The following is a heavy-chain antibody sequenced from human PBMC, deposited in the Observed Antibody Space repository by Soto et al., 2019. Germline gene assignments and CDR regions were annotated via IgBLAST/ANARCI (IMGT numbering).Heavy chain of an antibody. V-gene: IGHV3-33*01. CDR3: ARVDLSGYQPDY. D-gene: IGHD3-22*01. Sequence: QVQLVESGGCVVQPGRSLRLSCAASGFTFSSYGMHWVRQAPGKGLEWVAVIWYDGSNKYYADSVKGRFTISRDNSKNTLYLQMNSLRAEDTAVYYCARVDLSGYQPDYWGQGTLVTVSS. CDR1: GFTFSSYG. J-gene: IGHJ4*02. CDR2: IWYDGSNK.